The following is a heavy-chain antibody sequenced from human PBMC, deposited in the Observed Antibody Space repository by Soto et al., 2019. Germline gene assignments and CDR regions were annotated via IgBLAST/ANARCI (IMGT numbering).Heavy chain of an antibody. V-gene: IGHV3-9*01. Sequence: EVQVVESGGGLVQPGRSLRLSCAASGFTFDDYAMHWVRQAPGKGLEWVSGISWNSGSIGYADSVKGRFTISRDNAKNSLYLQMNSLRAEDTALYYCAKGYCSGGSCFVFDPWGQGTLVTVSS. CDR1: GFTFDDYA. CDR3: AKGYCSGGSCFVFDP. D-gene: IGHD2-15*01. J-gene: IGHJ5*02. CDR2: ISWNSGSI.